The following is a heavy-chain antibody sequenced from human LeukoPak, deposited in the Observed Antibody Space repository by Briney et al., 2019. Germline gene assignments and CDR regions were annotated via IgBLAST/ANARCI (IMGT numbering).Heavy chain of an antibody. D-gene: IGHD2-2*02. V-gene: IGHV3-30*18. CDR1: GFTSSSYG. CDR2: ISYDGSNK. J-gene: IGHJ4*02. CDR3: AKDSGYCSSTSCYMNY. Sequence: GGSLRLSCAASGFTSSSYGMHWVRQAPGKGLEWVAVISYDGSNKYYADSVKGRFTISRDNSKNTLYLQMNSLRAEDTAVYYCAKDSGYCSSTSCYMNYWGQGTLVTVSS.